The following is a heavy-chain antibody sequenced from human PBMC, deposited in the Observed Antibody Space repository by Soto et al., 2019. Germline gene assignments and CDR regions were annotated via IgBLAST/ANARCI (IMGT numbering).Heavy chain of an antibody. CDR1: GYTFTGYY. CDR3: ATQRDGYNFEFDY. D-gene: IGHD5-12*01. CDR2: INPNSGGT. V-gene: IGHV1-2*04. J-gene: IGHJ4*02. Sequence: GASVKVSCKASGYTFTGYYMHWVRQAPGQGLEWMGWINPNSGGTNYAQKVQGWVTMTRDTSISTAYMELSRLRSDDTAVYYCATQRDGYNFEFDYWGQGTLVTVSS.